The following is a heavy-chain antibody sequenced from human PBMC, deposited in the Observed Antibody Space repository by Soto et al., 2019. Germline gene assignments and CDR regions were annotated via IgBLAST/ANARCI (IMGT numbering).Heavy chain of an antibody. CDR2: ISWNSGSI. J-gene: IGHJ4*02. V-gene: IGHV3-9*01. CDR3: AKSVSRFLEWSMNFDYKANFDY. Sequence: PGGSLRLSCAASGFTFDDYAMHWVRQAPGKGLEWVSGISWNSGSIGYADSVKGRFTISRDNAKNSLYLQMNSLRAEDTALYYCAKSVSRFLEWSMNFDYKANFDYWGQGTLVTVS. CDR1: GFTFDDYA. D-gene: IGHD3-3*01.